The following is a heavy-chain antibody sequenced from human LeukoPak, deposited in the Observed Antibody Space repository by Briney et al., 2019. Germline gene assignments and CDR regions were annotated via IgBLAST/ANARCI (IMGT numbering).Heavy chain of an antibody. CDR1: GFTFSSYG. J-gene: IGHJ4*02. Sequence: GGSLRLSCAASGFTFSSYGMHWVRQAPGKGLEWVAFIQYDGSNKYYADSVKGRFTISRDNSKNTLYLQMNSLRAEDTAVYYCAKDKGLYIAAAGTLDYWGQGTLVTVSS. D-gene: IGHD6-13*01. CDR3: AKDKGLYIAAAGTLDY. CDR2: IQYDGSNK. V-gene: IGHV3-30*02.